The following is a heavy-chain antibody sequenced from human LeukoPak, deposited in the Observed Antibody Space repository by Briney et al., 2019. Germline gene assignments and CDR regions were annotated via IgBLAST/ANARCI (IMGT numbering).Heavy chain of an antibody. V-gene: IGHV1-24*01. CDR1: GYTLTELS. CDR2: FDPEDGET. Sequence: ASVKVSCEVSGYTLTELSMHWVRQAPGKGLEWMGGFDPEDGETIYAQKFQGRVTMTEDTSTDTAYMELSSLRSEDTAVYYCATRITIFGVVLDAFDIWGQGTMVTVSS. J-gene: IGHJ3*02. CDR3: ATRITIFGVVLDAFDI. D-gene: IGHD3-3*01.